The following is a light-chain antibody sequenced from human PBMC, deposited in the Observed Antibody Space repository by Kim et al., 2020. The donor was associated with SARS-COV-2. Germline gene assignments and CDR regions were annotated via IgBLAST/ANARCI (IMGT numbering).Light chain of an antibody. CDR3: QAWDSSTSWV. V-gene: IGLV3-1*01. CDR1: KLGDNY. J-gene: IGLJ3*02. Sequence: SYELTQPPSVSVSPGQTASITCSGDKLGDNYAYWYQQKPGQSPVLVIYQNIQRPSGIPEHFSGSKSGNTATLTISGTQAMDEAEYYCQAWDSSTSWVFGGGTQLTVL. CDR2: QNI.